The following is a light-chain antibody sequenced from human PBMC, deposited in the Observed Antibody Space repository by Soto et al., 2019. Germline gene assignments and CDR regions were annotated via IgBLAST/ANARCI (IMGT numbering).Light chain of an antibody. V-gene: IGKV3-15*01. Sequence: EIVMTQSPATLSVSPGERATLSCRASQSVSSNLAWYQQRPGQAPRLLMYGASTRADGIPARFTGSGSGTEFTLTISSLQSEDFAVYYCQQYHIWPPWTSGQGTKVDI. CDR1: QSVSSN. CDR2: GAS. CDR3: QQYHIWPPWT. J-gene: IGKJ1*01.